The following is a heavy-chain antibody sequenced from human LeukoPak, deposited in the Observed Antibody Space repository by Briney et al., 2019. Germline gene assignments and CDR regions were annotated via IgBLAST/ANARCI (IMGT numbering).Heavy chain of an antibody. CDR3: ARLYPFLDY. CDR2: IYYSGST. CDR1: GGSVSSGSYY. J-gene: IGHJ4*02. V-gene: IGHV4-61*01. D-gene: IGHD2-2*02. Sequence: SETLSLTCTVSGGSVSSGSYYWSWIRQPPGKGLEWIGYIYYSGSTNYNPSLKSRVTISVDTSKNQFSLKLSSVTAADTAVYYCARLYPFLDYWGQGTLVTVSS.